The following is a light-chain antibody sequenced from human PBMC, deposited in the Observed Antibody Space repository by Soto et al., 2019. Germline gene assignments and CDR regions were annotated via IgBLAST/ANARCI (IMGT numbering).Light chain of an antibody. Sequence: EIVVTQSPATLSASPGERVTISCRASQFVSRRLAWYQQKLGQVPRLLIYDTSTRAPGISARFSGSGSGTEFTLTISSLQSEDFAVYYCQEYIHWPPGMFGPGTTVDI. CDR2: DTS. CDR3: QEYIHWPPGM. V-gene: IGKV3-15*01. J-gene: IGKJ3*01. CDR1: QFVSRR.